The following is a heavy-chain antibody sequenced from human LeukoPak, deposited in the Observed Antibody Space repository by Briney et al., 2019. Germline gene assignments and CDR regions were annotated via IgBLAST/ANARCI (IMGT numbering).Heavy chain of an antibody. CDR1: GDSINNNNYY. Sequence: SETLSLTCTVSGDSINNNNYYWGWIRQPPGKGLEWIGNIYYNGRTYYSPSLKSRGTISVDTSNNQFSLKLSSVTAADTAVYYCARRGIYDFWSGYYEDYWGQGTLVTVSS. V-gene: IGHV4-39*01. CDR2: IYYNGRT. CDR3: ARRGIYDFWSGYYEDY. D-gene: IGHD3-3*01. J-gene: IGHJ4*02.